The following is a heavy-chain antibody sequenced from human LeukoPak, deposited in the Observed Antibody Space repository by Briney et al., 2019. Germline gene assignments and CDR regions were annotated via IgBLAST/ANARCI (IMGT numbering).Heavy chain of an antibody. CDR2: ISTYNGNA. CDR1: GYTFTYFG. Sequence: ASVKVSCKTSGYTFTYFGITWVRQAPGQGLEWMGWISTYNGNAKYAQNLQGRVTMTTDTSTTTVYMELRSLRSDDTAVYFCARDQTQIWFGEGLWYFDYWGQGTLVTVSS. D-gene: IGHD3-10*01. CDR3: ARDQTQIWFGEGLWYFDY. J-gene: IGHJ4*02. V-gene: IGHV1-18*01.